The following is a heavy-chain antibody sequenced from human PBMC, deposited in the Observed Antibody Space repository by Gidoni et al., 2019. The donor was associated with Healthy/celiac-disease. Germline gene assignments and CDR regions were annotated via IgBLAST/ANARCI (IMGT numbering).Heavy chain of an antibody. J-gene: IGHJ6*03. D-gene: IGHD2-2*01. Sequence: QVQLQESGPGLVQPSGTLSLTWAVSGGSISSRNCWSWVRQPPGKGLEWIGEIYHSGSTNYNPYLKSRVIRSVDKSKNQFSLKLSSVTAADTAVYYGARMGYCSSNSCYGNYYYMDVWGKGTTVTVSS. CDR3: ARMGYCSSNSCYGNYYYMDV. CDR2: IYHSGST. CDR1: GGSISSRNC. V-gene: IGHV4-4*02.